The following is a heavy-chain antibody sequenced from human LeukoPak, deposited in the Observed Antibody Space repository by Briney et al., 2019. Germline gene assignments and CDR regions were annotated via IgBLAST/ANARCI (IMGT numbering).Heavy chain of an antibody. Sequence: GGSLRLSCAASGFTFSNYWMHWVRQAPGKGLVWVSRINSDGSSTSYADSVKGRFTISRDNAKNTLYLQMNSLRAEDTAVYYCARASWNRRDFDYWGQGTLVTVSS. J-gene: IGHJ4*02. V-gene: IGHV3-74*01. CDR2: INSDGSST. CDR3: ARASWNRRDFDY. D-gene: IGHD1-1*01. CDR1: GFTFSNYW.